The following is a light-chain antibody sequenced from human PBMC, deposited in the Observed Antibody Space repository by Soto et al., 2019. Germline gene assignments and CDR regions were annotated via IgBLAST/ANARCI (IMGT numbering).Light chain of an antibody. CDR1: SIDVGGYNY. CDR3: SSYTSSRLGV. V-gene: IGLV2-14*01. Sequence: QSVLTQPASVSGSPGQSITISCTGTSIDVGGYNYVSWYQQHPGKAPKLMIYEVSNRPSGVSNRFSGSKSGNTASLTISGLQAEDEADYYCSSYTSSRLGVFGTGTKVTVL. CDR2: EVS. J-gene: IGLJ1*01.